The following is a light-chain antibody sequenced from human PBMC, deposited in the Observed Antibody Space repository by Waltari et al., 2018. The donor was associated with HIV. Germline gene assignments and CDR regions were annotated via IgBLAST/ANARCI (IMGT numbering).Light chain of an antibody. CDR3: QQYGSSPLT. CDR2: GAS. Sequence: EVVLKQSPGTPSLSPGERAMLACRASQSVTSSFLSWYQQKPGQAPRLLLYGASSRATGIPDRFSGGGSGTDFTLTICRLEPEDFAVYYCQQYGSSPLTFGGGTKVDIK. V-gene: IGKV3-20*01. J-gene: IGKJ4*01. CDR1: QSVTSSF.